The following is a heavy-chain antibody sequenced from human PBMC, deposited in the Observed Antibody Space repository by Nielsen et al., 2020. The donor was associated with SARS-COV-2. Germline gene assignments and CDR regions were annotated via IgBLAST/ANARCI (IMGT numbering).Heavy chain of an antibody. J-gene: IGHJ6*02. CDR2: ISWNSGSI. V-gene: IGHV3-9*01. D-gene: IGHD3-16*01. Sequence: SLKISCAASGFTFDDYAMHWVRQAPGKGLEWVSGISWNSGSIGYADSVNGRFTISRDNAKNSLYLQMNSLRAEDTALYYCASQFTGMDVWGQGTTVTVSS. CDR3: ASQFTGMDV. CDR1: GFTFDDYA.